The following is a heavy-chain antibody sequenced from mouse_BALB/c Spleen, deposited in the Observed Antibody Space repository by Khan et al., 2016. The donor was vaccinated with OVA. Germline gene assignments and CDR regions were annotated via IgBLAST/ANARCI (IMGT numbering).Heavy chain of an antibody. J-gene: IGHJ2*01. CDR3: AREEALYYFDY. V-gene: IGHV1-76*01. CDR2: IYPGTDNT. Sequence: QMQLEESGAELVRPGASVKLSCKTSGYIFTNYWIHWIKQRSGQGLEWIARIYPGTDNTYYDEKLKDKATLTADKSSSTAYMQLSSLKSEDSAVYFCAREEALYYFDYWGQGTTLTVSS. CDR1: GYIFTNYW. D-gene: IGHD3-2*02.